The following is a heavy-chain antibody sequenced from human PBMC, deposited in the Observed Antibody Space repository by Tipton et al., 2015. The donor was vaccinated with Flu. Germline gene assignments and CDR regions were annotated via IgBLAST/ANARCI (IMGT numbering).Heavy chain of an antibody. V-gene: IGHV4-39*02. CDR2: VYYSGST. J-gene: IGHJ4*02. D-gene: IGHD6-19*01. CDR3: ASHGLAVAGPSPFDY. Sequence: LSLTCAVYGGSFSGYYWGWIRQPPGKGLEWIGSVYYSGSTYYNPSLKSRVTISLDTSKNHFSLKLTSVTAADTAVYYCASHGLAVAGPSPFDYWGQGTLVTVSS. CDR1: GGSFSGYY.